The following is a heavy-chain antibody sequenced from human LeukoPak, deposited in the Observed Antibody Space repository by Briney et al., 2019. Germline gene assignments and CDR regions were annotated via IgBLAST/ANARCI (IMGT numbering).Heavy chain of an antibody. V-gene: IGHV1-2*02. CDR2: IDPDSGGT. J-gene: IGHJ4*02. Sequence: VASVRVSCKTSGYTFTGYYLHWVRQAPGQRPEWMGRIDPDSGGTHYGQKFQGRVTVTRDTSITTVYMELSGPTSDDTAVYYCARVPGPYTTSRFDFWGQGTLVTVSS. CDR1: GYTFTGYY. CDR3: ARVPGPYTTSRFDF. D-gene: IGHD2-2*02.